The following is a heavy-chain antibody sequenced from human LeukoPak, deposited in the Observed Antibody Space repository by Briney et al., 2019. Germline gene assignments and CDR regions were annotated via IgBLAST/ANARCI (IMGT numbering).Heavy chain of an antibody. Sequence: GGSLRLSCAASGFTFSTYAMSWVRQAPGKGLEWVSTISDSGANTYYADSVRGRFTISRDNSKNTLYLQMNSLRAEATAVYYCARERLRSLDYWGQGTLVTVSS. D-gene: IGHD5-12*01. CDR2: ISDSGANT. J-gene: IGHJ4*02. CDR3: ARERLRSLDY. CDR1: GFTFSTYA. V-gene: IGHV3-23*01.